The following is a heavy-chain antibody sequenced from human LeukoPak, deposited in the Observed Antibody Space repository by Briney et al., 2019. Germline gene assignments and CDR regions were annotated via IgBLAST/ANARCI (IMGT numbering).Heavy chain of an antibody. CDR2: IYPRDGST. CDR3: ARDQEGFDY. V-gene: IGHV1-46*01. Sequence: ASVKVSCKASGYTFTSNYIHWVRQAPGQGLEWMGMIYPRDGSTSYAQKFQGRVTVTRDTSTSTVHVELGGLRSEDTAVYYCARDQEGFDYWGQGTLVTASS. CDR1: GYTFTSNY. J-gene: IGHJ4*02.